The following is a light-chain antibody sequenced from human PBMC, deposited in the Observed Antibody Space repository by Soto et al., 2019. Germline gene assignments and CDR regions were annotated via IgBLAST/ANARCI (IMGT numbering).Light chain of an antibody. CDR2: AAS. V-gene: IGKV1-39*01. J-gene: IGKJ5*01. Sequence: IRMTQSPSSFSASTGDRVTITCRASQSISRFLNWYQQKPGKAPKLLIYAASSLQSGVPSRFSGSGSGTDFTLTISSLQPEDFATYYCQQSYSPPPVTFGQGTRLENK. CDR3: QQSYSPPPVT. CDR1: QSISRF.